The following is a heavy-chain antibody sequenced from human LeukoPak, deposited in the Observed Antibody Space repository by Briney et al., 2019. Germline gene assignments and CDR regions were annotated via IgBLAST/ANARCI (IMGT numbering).Heavy chain of an antibody. CDR3: ARVDCSSTSCYDYFDY. Sequence: ASVKVSCKASGYTFTGYYMHWVRQAPGQGLEWMGWINPNSGGTNYAQKFQGWVTMTRDTSIGTAYMELSRLRSDDTAVYYCARVDCSSTSCYDYFDYWGQGTLVTVSS. CDR1: GYTFTGYY. V-gene: IGHV1-2*04. J-gene: IGHJ4*02. D-gene: IGHD2-2*01. CDR2: INPNSGGT.